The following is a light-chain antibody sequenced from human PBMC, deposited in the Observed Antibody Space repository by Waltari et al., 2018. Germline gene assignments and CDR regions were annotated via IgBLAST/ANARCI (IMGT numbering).Light chain of an antibody. J-gene: IGLJ1*01. CDR1: NIGIKS. CDR2: DDT. CDR3: QVWEISSDHYV. V-gene: IGLV3-21*01. Sequence: SYVLTQPPSVSVAPGKTARITCGGNNIGIKSVRWYQQKPGQAPVLVIYDDTDRPSGIPERVSGSNSGNTATLTISRVEAGDEADYYCQVWEISSDHYVFGTGTKVTVL.